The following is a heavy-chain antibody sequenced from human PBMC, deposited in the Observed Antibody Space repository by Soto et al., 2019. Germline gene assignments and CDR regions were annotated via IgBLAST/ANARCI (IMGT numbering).Heavy chain of an antibody. Sequence: QLHLRESGPGLVKPSETLSLTCTVSGGSITSSSYYWGWIRQPPGKGLEWIGSIYYSGSTYYNPPLKTRVTLSVDTSSNQCSLKLSSVTAADTAVYYCATQEVGGSYVYPFDPWGQGTLVTVSS. V-gene: IGHV4-39*01. D-gene: IGHD1-26*01. CDR3: ATQEVGGSYVYPFDP. J-gene: IGHJ5*02. CDR2: IYYSGST. CDR1: GGSITSSSYY.